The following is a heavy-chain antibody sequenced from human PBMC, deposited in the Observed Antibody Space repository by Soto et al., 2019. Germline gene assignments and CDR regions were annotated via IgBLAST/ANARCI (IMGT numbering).Heavy chain of an antibody. Sequence: GGSLRLSCAASGFTFSSYGMHWVRQAPGKGLEWVAVISYDGSNKYYADSVKGRFTISRDNSKNTLYLQMNSLRAEDTAVYYCAKGSLYGSGTKLFDYWGQGTLVTVSS. J-gene: IGHJ4*02. CDR1: GFTFSSYG. D-gene: IGHD3-10*01. CDR2: ISYDGSNK. V-gene: IGHV3-30*18. CDR3: AKGSLYGSGTKLFDY.